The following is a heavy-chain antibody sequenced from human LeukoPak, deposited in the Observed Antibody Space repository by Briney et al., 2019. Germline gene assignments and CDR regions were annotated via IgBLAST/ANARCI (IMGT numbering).Heavy chain of an antibody. CDR2: IWYDGSNK. J-gene: IGHJ4*02. CDR1: GFTFSSYG. D-gene: IGHD3-10*01. V-gene: IGHV3-33*01. CDR3: ARDSNVRGLDY. Sequence: PGRSLRLSCAASGFTFSSYGMHWVRQAAGKGLEWVAVIWYDGSNKYYADSVKGRFTISRDNSKNTLYLQMNSLRAEDTAVYYCARDSNVRGLDYWGQGTLVTVSS.